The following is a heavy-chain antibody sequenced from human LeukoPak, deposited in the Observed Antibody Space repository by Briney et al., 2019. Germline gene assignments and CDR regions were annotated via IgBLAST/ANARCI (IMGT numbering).Heavy chain of an antibody. Sequence: SETLSLTCTVSGGSISSSSYYWGWIRQPPGKGLEWIGSIYYSGDTYYNPSLKSRVTTSVDTSKSQFSLRLSSVTAADTAVYYCARSGAQYSFDYWGQGTLVTVSS. CDR1: GGSISSSSYY. CDR3: ARSGAQYSFDY. J-gene: IGHJ4*02. CDR2: IYYSGDT. D-gene: IGHD2-15*01. V-gene: IGHV4-39*01.